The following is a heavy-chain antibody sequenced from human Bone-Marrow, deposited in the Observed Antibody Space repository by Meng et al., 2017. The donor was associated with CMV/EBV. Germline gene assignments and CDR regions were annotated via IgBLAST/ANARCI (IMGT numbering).Heavy chain of an antibody. J-gene: IGHJ4*02. CDR2: IYPDDSDA. CDR3: ARAITVMADFDY. Sequence: GGSLRLSCKGSGYSFTSYWIGWVRQMPGKGLEWMGIIYPDDSDARYSPSFKGQVTISADKSVSTAYLQWSSLKASDTAMYYCARAITVMADFDYWGQGNLVNVDS. D-gene: IGHD5-18*01. CDR1: GYSFTSYW. V-gene: IGHV5-51*01.